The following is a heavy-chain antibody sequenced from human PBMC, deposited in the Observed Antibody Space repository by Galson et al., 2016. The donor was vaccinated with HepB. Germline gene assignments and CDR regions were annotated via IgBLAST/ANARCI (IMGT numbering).Heavy chain of an antibody. Sequence: CAISGDSVSRNSAAWNWIRQSPSRGLEWLGRTCYRSEWYYDYAESVKGRLTITPDTSTNQFSLQLNSVTPEDTAVYYCARARGPLCSGTNCYVGRDLSRFDYWGQGTLVTVSS. D-gene: IGHD2-2*01. J-gene: IGHJ4*02. CDR2: TCYRSEWYY. CDR3: ARARGPLCSGTNCYVGRDLSRFDY. CDR1: GDSVSRNSAA. V-gene: IGHV6-1*01.